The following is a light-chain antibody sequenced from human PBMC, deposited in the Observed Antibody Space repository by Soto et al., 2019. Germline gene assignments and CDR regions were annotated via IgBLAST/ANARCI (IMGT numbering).Light chain of an antibody. V-gene: IGKV3-11*01. J-gene: IGKJ5*01. CDR1: QSVGRY. CDR2: DAS. CDR3: QQRSNWPPIT. Sequence: EIVLTQSPATLSLSPGERATLSCRASQSVGRYLAWYQQKPGQAPRLLIYDASNRATGIPARFSGSGSGTDFTLTISNLEPEDFAVYYCQQRSNWPPITFGQGTRLEIK.